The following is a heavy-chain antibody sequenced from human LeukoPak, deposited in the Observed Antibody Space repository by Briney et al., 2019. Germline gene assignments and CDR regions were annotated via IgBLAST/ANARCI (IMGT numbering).Heavy chain of an antibody. CDR1: GFTFSSYS. V-gene: IGHV3-48*04. Sequence: GGSLRLSCAASGFTFSSYSMNWGRQAPGKGLDWFSYISSSSSTIYYADSVKGRFTISRDNAKNSLYLQMNSLGAEDTAVYYCARGEALGSIAARPFDYWGQGTLVTVSS. D-gene: IGHD6-6*01. J-gene: IGHJ4*02. CDR2: ISSSSSTI. CDR3: ARGEALGSIAARPFDY.